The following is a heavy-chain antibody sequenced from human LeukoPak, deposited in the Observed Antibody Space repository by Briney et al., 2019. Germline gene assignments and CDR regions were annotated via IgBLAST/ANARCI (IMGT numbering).Heavy chain of an antibody. CDR1: GYTFTGYY. CDR3: ASSFAVAGAG. D-gene: IGHD6-19*01. J-gene: IGHJ4*02. Sequence: ASVKVSCKASGYTFTGYYMHWVRQAPGQGLEWMGWINPNSGGTNYAQEFQGRVTMTRDTSISTAYMELSRLRSDDTAVYYCASSFAVAGAGWGQGTLVTVSS. V-gene: IGHV1-2*02. CDR2: INPNSGGT.